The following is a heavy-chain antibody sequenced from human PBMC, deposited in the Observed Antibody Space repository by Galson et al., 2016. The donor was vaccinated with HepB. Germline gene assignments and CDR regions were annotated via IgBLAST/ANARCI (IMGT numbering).Heavy chain of an antibody. CDR3: ARGSTVFTFGGSIDSFDY. J-gene: IGHJ4*02. Sequence: SLRLSCAASGFSFTTYTMNWVRQAPGKGLEWVSHISSRTSTIYYADSVKDRFTISRDNAKNSLYLQMNNLRDEDTAVYYCARGSTVFTFGGSIDSFDYWGQGTLVTVSS. CDR1: GFSFTTYT. CDR2: ISSRTSTI. D-gene: IGHD3-16*02. V-gene: IGHV3-48*02.